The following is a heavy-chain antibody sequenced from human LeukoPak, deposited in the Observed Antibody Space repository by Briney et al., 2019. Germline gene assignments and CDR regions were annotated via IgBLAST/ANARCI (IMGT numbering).Heavy chain of an antibody. CDR3: AREETDAFDI. J-gene: IGHJ3*02. Sequence: GGSLRLSCAASGFIFSAYEMNWVRQAPGKGLEWVSYISGNSNTMYYADSVKGRFSISRDNAKNSLYLQMNSLRAEDTAVYYCAREETDAFDIWGQGIMVTVSS. CDR1: GFIFSAYE. V-gene: IGHV3-48*03. CDR2: ISGNSNTM.